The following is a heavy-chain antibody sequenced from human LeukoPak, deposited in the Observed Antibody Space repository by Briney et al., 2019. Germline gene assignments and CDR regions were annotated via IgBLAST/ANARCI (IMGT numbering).Heavy chain of an antibody. CDR3: ARVMDTAMVTGYYYGMDV. V-gene: IGHV1-18*01. Sequence: ASVKVSCKASGYTFTSYGISWVRQAPGQGLEWMGWISAYNGNTNYAQKLQGRVTMTTDTSTSTAYMELRSLRSDDTAVYYCARVMDTAMVTGYYYGMDVWGQGTTVTVSS. J-gene: IGHJ6*02. D-gene: IGHD5-18*01. CDR1: GYTFTSYG. CDR2: ISAYNGNT.